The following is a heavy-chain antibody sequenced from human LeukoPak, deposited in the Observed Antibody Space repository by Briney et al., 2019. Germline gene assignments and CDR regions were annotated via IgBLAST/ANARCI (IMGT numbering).Heavy chain of an antibody. V-gene: IGHV3-33*01. CDR1: GFTFSSYG. CDR2: IWYDGSNK. D-gene: IGHD3-3*01. J-gene: IGHJ4*02. CDR3: ARGPYYDFWSGRVYYFDY. Sequence: PGGSLRLSCAASGFTFSSYGMHWVRQAPGKGLEWVAVIWYDGSNKYYADSVKGRFTISRDNAKNSLYLQMNSLRAEDTAVYYCARGPYYDFWSGRVYYFDYWGQGTLVTVSS.